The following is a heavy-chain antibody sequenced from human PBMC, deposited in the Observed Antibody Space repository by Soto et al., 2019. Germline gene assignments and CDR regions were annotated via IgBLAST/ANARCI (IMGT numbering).Heavy chain of an antibody. Sequence: SEILSLTCTVSGGSMSSSSYYWGWIRQPPGKGLEWIGSIYYSGSTYYNPSLKSRVTISVDTSKNQFSLKLSSVTAADTAVYYCARHSTYYDFWSGYYSENWFDPWGQGTLVTVSS. CDR1: GGSMSSSSYY. J-gene: IGHJ5*02. V-gene: IGHV4-39*01. D-gene: IGHD3-3*01. CDR3: ARHSTYYDFWSGYYSENWFDP. CDR2: IYYSGST.